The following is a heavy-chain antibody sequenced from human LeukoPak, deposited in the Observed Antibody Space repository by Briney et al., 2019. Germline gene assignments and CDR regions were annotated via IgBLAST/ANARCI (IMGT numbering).Heavy chain of an antibody. CDR2: IYYSGST. V-gene: IGHV4-59*01. CDR1: GGSISSYY. CDR3: ARSADYYGSGSLGSWFDP. J-gene: IGHJ5*02. D-gene: IGHD3-10*01. Sequence: TSETLSLTCTVSGGSISSYYWGWIRQPPGKGLEWIGYIYYSGSTNYNPSLKSRVTISVDTSKNQFSLKLSSVTAADTAVYYCARSADYYGSGSLGSWFDPWGQGTLVTVSS.